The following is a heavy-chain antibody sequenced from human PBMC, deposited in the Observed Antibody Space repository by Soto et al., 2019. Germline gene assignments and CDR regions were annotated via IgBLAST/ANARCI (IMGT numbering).Heavy chain of an antibody. V-gene: IGHV1-3*01. D-gene: IGHD2-15*01. Sequence: ASVKVSCKASGYTFTSYAMHWVRQAPGQRLEWMGWINAGNGNTKYSQKFQGRVTITRDTSASTAYMELSSLRSEDTAVYYCAREDCSGGSCYAPFNNWFDPWAQGTLVTVSS. CDR2: INAGNGNT. CDR1: GYTFTSYA. CDR3: AREDCSGGSCYAPFNNWFDP. J-gene: IGHJ5*02.